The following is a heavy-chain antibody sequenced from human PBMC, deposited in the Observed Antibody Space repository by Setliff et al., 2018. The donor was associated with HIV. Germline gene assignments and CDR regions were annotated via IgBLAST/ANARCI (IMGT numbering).Heavy chain of an antibody. Sequence: SETLSLTCIVSGGSISGYYWSWIRQPAEKGLEWIGRIYSSGSINYNPSLKSRVTMSVDTSKSQFSLKLTSVTAADTAVYYCARDLPELTGRSFDPWGQGMLVTVSS. D-gene: IGHD7-27*01. CDR2: IYSSGSI. J-gene: IGHJ5*02. V-gene: IGHV4-4*07. CDR3: ARDLPELTGRSFDP. CDR1: GGSISGYY.